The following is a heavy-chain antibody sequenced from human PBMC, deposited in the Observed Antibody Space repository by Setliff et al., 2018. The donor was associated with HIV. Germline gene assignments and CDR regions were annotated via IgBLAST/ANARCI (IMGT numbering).Heavy chain of an antibody. D-gene: IGHD2-2*01. CDR1: GGSFSGYY. V-gene: IGHV4-34*01. Sequence: SSETLSLTCAVYGGSFSGYYWSWIRQAPGKGLEWIGEIDHSGSTNYNPSLKSRVTISVDTSKNHFSLRLTPVTAADTALYYCAKYGPNCRSITCDEGYYFDSWGQGALVTVSS. J-gene: IGHJ4*02. CDR2: IDHSGST. CDR3: AKYGPNCRSITCDEGYYFDS.